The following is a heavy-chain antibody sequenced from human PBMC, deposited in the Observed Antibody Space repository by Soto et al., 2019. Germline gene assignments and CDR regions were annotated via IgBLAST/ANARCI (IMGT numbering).Heavy chain of an antibody. CDR2: INHSGST. CDR3: ARGRIIVVVVAATPNWFDP. V-gene: IGHV4-34*01. CDR1: GGSFSGYY. Sequence: SETLSLTCAVYGGSFSGYYWSWIRQPPGKGLEWIGEINHSGSTNYNPSLKSRVTISVDTSKNQFSLKLSSVTAADTAVYYCARGRIIVVVVAATPNWFDPWGQGTLVTVSS. D-gene: IGHD2-15*01. J-gene: IGHJ5*02.